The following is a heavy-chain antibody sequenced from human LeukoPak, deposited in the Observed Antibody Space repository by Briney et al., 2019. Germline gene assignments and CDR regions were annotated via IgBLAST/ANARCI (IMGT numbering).Heavy chain of an antibody. CDR1: GGSISSGDYY. J-gene: IGHJ5*02. D-gene: IGHD3-9*01. Sequence: SETLSLTCTVSGGSISSGDYYWSWIRQPPGKGLEWIGYIYYSGSTYYNPSLKSRVTISVDTSKKQFSLKLSSVTAADTAVYYCARDLPTLTSHWFDPWGQGTLVTVSS. V-gene: IGHV4-30-4*01. CDR2: IYYSGST. CDR3: ARDLPTLTSHWFDP.